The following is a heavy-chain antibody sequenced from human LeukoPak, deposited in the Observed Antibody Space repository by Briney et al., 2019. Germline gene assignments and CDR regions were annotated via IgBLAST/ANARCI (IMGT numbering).Heavy chain of an antibody. CDR2: LPYDGSYN. D-gene: IGHD4-17*01. CDR1: GVSLSSYG. Sequence: GGSLRLSCEVSGVSLSSYGMHWVRQAPGKGLEWVAWLPYDGSYNSTAASLKGRFAISKDISKNTLYLQMNSLRAEDTAVYYCARIPNGDYDYKDVWGKGTTVTVSS. V-gene: IGHV3-30*19. J-gene: IGHJ6*03. CDR3: ARIPNGDYDYKDV.